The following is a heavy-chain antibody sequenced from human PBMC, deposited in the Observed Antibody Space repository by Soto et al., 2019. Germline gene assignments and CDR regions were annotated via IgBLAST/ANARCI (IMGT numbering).Heavy chain of an antibody. Sequence: HVQLVESGGGVVQPGRSLRLSCAASGFSLSNYFMHWVRQAPGKGLEWVAIISYDGSNKHYADSVKGRFTISRDNSKNTLYVQMNSLRAEDTAVYRYARGDNYYGMDVWGQGTTVTVSS. CDR2: ISYDGSNK. CDR1: GFSLSNYF. CDR3: ARGDNYYGMDV. V-gene: IGHV3-30-3*01. D-gene: IGHD2-15*01. J-gene: IGHJ6*02.